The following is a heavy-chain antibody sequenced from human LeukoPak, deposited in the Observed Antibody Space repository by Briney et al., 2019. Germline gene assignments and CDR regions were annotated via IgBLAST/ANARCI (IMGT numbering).Heavy chain of an antibody. CDR1: GFTFTNYG. CDR3: ARDYAWDSYGLVLDS. V-gene: IGHV3-48*04. D-gene: IGHD3-16*02. Sequence: GGSLRLSCAASGFTFTNYGMNWVRQAPGEGLEWISYISGSGDRIYYADSVKGRFTISRDNAKNSLYLQLNSLRAEDTAVYYCARDYAWDSYGLVLDSWGQGALVTVSS. J-gene: IGHJ4*02. CDR2: ISGSGDRI.